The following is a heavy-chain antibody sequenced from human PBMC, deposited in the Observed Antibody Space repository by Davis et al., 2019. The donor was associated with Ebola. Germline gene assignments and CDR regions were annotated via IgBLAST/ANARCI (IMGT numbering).Heavy chain of an antibody. CDR3: GRHVLPTVTNKAFDV. V-gene: IGHV5-51*01. CDR2: IYPDDSDT. Sequence: GESLKISCQGSGYNFATYWIGWVRQMPGKGLDWMGIIYPDDSDTRYSPSFQGQVTISVDKYINVAYLQWRSLTASDTAMYYCGRHVLPTVTNKAFDVWGQGTMVTVSS. CDR1: GYNFATYW. J-gene: IGHJ3*01. D-gene: IGHD4-17*01.